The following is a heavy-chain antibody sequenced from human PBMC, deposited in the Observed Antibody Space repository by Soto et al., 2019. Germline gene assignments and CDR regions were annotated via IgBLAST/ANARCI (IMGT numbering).Heavy chain of an antibody. CDR2: IWHDGSTT. CDR1: GFSFSSYA. Sequence: QEPLVESGGGVVQPGRSLRLSCAASGFSFSSYAMHWVRQAPGKGLEWVALIWHDGSTTSYADSVKGRFTISRDNSKNTHYLQMNNLRAEDTAVYYCARDVETTKANYYYYGMDVWGRGTPVTVSS. D-gene: IGHD5-18*01. J-gene: IGHJ6*02. V-gene: IGHV3-33*01. CDR3: ARDVETTKANYYYYGMDV.